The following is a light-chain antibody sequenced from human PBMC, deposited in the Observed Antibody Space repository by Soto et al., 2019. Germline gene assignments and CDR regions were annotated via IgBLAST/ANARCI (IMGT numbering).Light chain of an antibody. CDR2: EVS. V-gene: IGLV2-14*01. CDR3: SSYTSISNIV. J-gene: IGLJ1*01. Sequence: QSVLTQPASVSWSPGHSITIACTGTDSDIGAYNYVSWYQQHPSKAPKLMIYEVSDRPSGVSNRFSGSKSGNTASLTISGLQAEEEADYYCSSYTSISNIVFGSGTKVTVL. CDR1: DSDIGAYNY.